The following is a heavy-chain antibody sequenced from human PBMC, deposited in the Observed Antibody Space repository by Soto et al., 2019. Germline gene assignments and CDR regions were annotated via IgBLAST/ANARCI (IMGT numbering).Heavy chain of an antibody. CDR2: IYYSGST. CDR1: GCSISISSYY. CDR3: ARQSRWRQQVD. J-gene: IGHJ4*02. D-gene: IGHD6-13*01. V-gene: IGHV4-39*01. Sequence: PSETLSLTCTVSGCSISISSYYWCWILQPPGKGLEWIGSIYYSGSTYYNPSLKSRVTISVDTSKNQFSLKLSSVTAADTAVYYCARQSRWRQQVDWGQGTLVTVSS.